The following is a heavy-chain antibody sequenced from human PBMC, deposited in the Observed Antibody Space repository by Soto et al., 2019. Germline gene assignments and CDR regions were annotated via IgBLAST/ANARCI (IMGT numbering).Heavy chain of an antibody. D-gene: IGHD3-10*01. CDR1: GGSFSGYY. V-gene: IGHV4-34*01. CDR2: INDSGST. CDR3: AKISYGGPTDY. Sequence: PSETLSLTCAVYGGSFSGYYWTWIRQPPGTGLEWIGDINDSGSTYYNPSLRSRVTITFDTSKNQFSLKLSSVTAADTAVYYCAKISYGGPTDYWGQGILVTVSS. J-gene: IGHJ4*02.